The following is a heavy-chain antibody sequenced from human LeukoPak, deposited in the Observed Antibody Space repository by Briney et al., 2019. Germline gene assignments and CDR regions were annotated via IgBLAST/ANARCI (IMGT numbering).Heavy chain of an antibody. CDR3: AREGYYYNSSGYYYYCDY. CDR2: MWYDGSNK. D-gene: IGHD3-22*01. Sequence: PGRSLRLSCAASGFTFSNYGMHWVRQAPGKGLEWVAVMWYDGSNKYYADSVKGRFTISRDNSKNTLFLQMDSLKAGDTAVYFCAREGYYYNSSGYYYYCDYWGQGTWSPSPQ. J-gene: IGHJ4*02. CDR1: GFTFSNYG. V-gene: IGHV3-33*01.